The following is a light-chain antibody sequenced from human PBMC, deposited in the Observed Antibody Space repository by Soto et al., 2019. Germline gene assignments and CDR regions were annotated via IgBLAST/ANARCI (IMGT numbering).Light chain of an antibody. J-gene: IGKJ1*01. CDR2: GAS. Sequence: DVQMTQSPSSVSASVGDRLTITCRASRDISNSLAWDQQTPGKAPKLLLRGASSLHRGVPSRFSGGGAGTEFTLTISSLQPEDFATYYCQQTSAFPRTFGQGTKVDI. V-gene: IGKV1-12*01. CDR1: RDISNS. CDR3: QQTSAFPRT.